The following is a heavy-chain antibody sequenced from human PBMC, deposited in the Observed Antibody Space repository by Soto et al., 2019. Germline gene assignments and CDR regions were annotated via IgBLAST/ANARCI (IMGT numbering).Heavy chain of an antibody. CDR3: ARGRRINYDFWSGYYTGYWFAL. J-gene: IGHJ5*02. CDR1: GYTFTSYD. D-gene: IGHD3-3*01. CDR2: MNPNSGNT. V-gene: IGHV1-8*01. Sequence: SVKVSCKASGYTFTSYDINWVRQATGQGLEWMGWMNPNSGNTGYAQKFQGRVTMTRNTSISTAYMELSSLRSEDTAVYYCARGRRINYDFWSGYYTGYWFALWGQRPLVTVSS.